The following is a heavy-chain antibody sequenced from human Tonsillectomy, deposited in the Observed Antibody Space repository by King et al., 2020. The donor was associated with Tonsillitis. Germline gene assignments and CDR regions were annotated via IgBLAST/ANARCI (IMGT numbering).Heavy chain of an antibody. V-gene: IGHV3-9*01. Sequence: VQLVESGGGLVQPGRSLRLSCAASGFTFDDYAMHWVRQAPGKGLEWVSGISWNSGSISYADSVKGQFTISRESAKNSLYLQMNSLRAEDTALYYCVKGVAVAGSHGMDVWGQGTTVTVSS. CDR2: ISWNSGSI. CDR3: VKGVAVAGSHGMDV. D-gene: IGHD6-19*01. J-gene: IGHJ6*02. CDR1: GFTFDDYA.